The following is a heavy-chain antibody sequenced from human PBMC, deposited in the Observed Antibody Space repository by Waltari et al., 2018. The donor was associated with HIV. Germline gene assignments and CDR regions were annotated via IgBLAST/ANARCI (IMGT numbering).Heavy chain of an antibody. CDR1: GYTCAGYF. CDR2: LNPRSGDT. J-gene: IGHJ4*01. CDR3: HRPWDSDHWGSDL. D-gene: IGHD3-16*01. V-gene: IGHV1-2*02. Sequence: QDQLIQSGTEVEQPGAPLRVYCRASGYTCAGYFIHWVRQAPGQGLEWMGDLNPRSGDTEYAQKFRGRVTLTGDTSVNTAYLDLKGLRFDDTATYFCHRPWDSDHWGSDLWGQGTLVIVS.